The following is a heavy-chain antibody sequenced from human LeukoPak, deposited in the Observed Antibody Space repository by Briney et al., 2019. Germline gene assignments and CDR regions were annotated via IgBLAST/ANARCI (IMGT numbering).Heavy chain of an antibody. J-gene: IGHJ1*01. D-gene: IGHD3-3*01. CDR1: GFTFSSYA. CDR3: ARIYDFWGGYYFQH. Sequence: GGSLRLSCAASGFTFSSYAMSWVRQAPGKGLEWVSAISGSGGSTYYADSVKGRFTISRDNAKNSLYLQMNSLRAEDTAVYYCARIYDFWGGYYFQHWGQGTLVTVSS. CDR2: ISGSGGST. V-gene: IGHV3-23*01.